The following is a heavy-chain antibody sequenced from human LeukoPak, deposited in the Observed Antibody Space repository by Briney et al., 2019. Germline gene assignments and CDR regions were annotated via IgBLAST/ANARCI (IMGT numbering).Heavy chain of an antibody. J-gene: IGHJ4*02. D-gene: IGHD6-13*01. CDR3: ARANPIGYSSSWYYFDY. Sequence: SETLSLTCIVSGGSISTSAYYWGWIRQPPGEGLQWIGSIYYSGNTYYNSSLKSRVTISVDTSKNQFSLKLSSVTAADTAVYYCARANPIGYSSSWYYFDYWGQGTLVTVSS. V-gene: IGHV4-39*07. CDR1: GGSISTSAYY. CDR2: IYYSGNT.